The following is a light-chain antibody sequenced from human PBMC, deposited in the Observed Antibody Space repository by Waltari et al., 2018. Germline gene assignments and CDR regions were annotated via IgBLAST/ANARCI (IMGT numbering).Light chain of an antibody. V-gene: IGLV1-47*01. Sequence: QSVLTQPPSASGTPGQRATIPCSGTSSNIGSNSIYWYHQLPGTAPKLLLYRNNQRPSGVPDRFSGSKSGTSASLAISGLRSEDEADYYCASWDDILSGVLFGGGTKLSVL. CDR3: ASWDDILSGVL. CDR1: SSNIGSNS. J-gene: IGLJ2*01. CDR2: RNN.